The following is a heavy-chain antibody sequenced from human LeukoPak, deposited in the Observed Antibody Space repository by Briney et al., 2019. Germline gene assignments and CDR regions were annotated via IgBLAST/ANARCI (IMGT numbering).Heavy chain of an antibody. Sequence: PGGSLRLSCAASGFTVSRNYMSWVRQAPGKGLEWVSVIYSGGNTYYADSVKGRFTISRDNSKNTLYLQMNSLRAEDTAVYYCARVDYTNWFDPWGQGTLVTVSS. D-gene: IGHD4-11*01. CDR2: IYSGGNT. V-gene: IGHV3-66*01. J-gene: IGHJ5*02. CDR1: GFTVSRNY. CDR3: ARVDYTNWFDP.